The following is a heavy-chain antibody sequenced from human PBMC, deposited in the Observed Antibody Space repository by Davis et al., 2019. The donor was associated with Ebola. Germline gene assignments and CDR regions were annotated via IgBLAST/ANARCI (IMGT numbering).Heavy chain of an antibody. J-gene: IGHJ4*02. CDR3: ARETYDFWSGYYTYYFDY. D-gene: IGHD3-3*01. CDR1: GFTFSSYS. V-gene: IGHV3-21*01. Sequence: GESLKISCAASGFTFSSYSMNWVRQAPGKGLEWVSSISSSSSYINYADSVKGRFTISSDNAKNSLYLQMNSLRAEDTAVYYCARETYDFWSGYYTYYFDYWGQGTLVTVSS. CDR2: ISSSSSYI.